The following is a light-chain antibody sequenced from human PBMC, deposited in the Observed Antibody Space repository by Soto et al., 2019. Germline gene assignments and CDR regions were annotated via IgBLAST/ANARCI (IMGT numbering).Light chain of an antibody. J-gene: IGLJ1*01. CDR1: SSDVGGYDF. CDR3: SLYTSSKTYV. V-gene: IGLV2-14*01. Sequence: SALEQPASVTGAHGQSITISCTRTSSDVGGYDFVSWYQQHPGKAPKLMISDVSNRPSGGSNRFSGSKSGNTASLTISGLQAEDEADYYCSLYTSSKTYVFGTGTKVTV. CDR2: DVS.